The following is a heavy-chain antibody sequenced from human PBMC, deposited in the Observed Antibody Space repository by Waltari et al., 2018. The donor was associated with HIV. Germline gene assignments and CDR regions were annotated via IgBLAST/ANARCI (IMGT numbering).Heavy chain of an antibody. CDR3: ARDRELTGDPPFDY. V-gene: IGHV3-21*01. Sequence: EVQLVESGGGLVKPGGSLRLSCAASGFTFSSYSMTWVRQAPGKGLEWVSSISSSSRYIYYADSVKGRFTISRDNAKNSLYLQMNSLRAEDTAVYYCARDRELTGDPPFDYWGQGTLVTVSS. J-gene: IGHJ4*02. D-gene: IGHD7-27*01. CDR1: GFTFSSYS. CDR2: ISSSSRYI.